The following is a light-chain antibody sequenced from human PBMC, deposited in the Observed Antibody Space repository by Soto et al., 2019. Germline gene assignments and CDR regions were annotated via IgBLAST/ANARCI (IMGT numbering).Light chain of an antibody. V-gene: IGKV4-1*01. Sequence: DIVLTQSPDSLAVSLGERATFNCKSSQSVLYSSNNKNYLAWYQQKPGQPPKLVIYWASTRESGVPDRFSGSGSGTDFTLTISSLQAEDVAVYYCQQYCTTPLTFGPGTKVDIK. J-gene: IGKJ3*01. CDR1: QSVLYSSNNKNY. CDR2: WAS. CDR3: QQYCTTPLT.